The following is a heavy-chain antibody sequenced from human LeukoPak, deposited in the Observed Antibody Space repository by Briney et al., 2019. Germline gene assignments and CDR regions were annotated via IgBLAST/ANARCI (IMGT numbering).Heavy chain of an antibody. CDR1: GFTFSSYS. CDR2: ISSSSSTI. V-gene: IGHV3-48*01. J-gene: IGHJ3*02. CDR3: ARGEASYSSGWYGAFDI. D-gene: IGHD6-19*01. Sequence: PGGSLRLSCAASGFTFSSYSMNWVRQAPGKGLEWVSYISSSSSTIYYADSVKGRFTISRDNAKNSLYLQMNSLRAEDTAVYYCARGEASYSSGWYGAFDIWGQGTMVTVSS.